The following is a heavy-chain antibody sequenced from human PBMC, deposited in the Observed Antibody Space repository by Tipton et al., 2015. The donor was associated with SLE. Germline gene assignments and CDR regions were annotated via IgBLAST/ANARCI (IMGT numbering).Heavy chain of an antibody. J-gene: IGHJ3*02. CDR1: GGSISGYH. Sequence: TLSLTCTVSGGSISGYHWSWLRQPPGKGLEWIGYISYTETTKYNPSLESRVTISMDTSKNQFSLKLTAVTAADTAVYYCARTLDALDIWGQGTMVTVSS. CDR3: ARTLDALDI. V-gene: IGHV4-59*12. CDR2: ISYTETT.